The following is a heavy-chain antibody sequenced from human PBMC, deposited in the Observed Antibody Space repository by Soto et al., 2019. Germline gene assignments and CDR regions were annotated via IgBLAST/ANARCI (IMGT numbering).Heavy chain of an antibody. CDR3: SRYHGSSWFDY. Sequence: EVQLVESGGGLVQPGGSLRLSCAASGFTFSSYEMNWVRQAPGKGLEWVSYISSSGSTIYYADSVKGRFTISRDNVKNSRYLQMNRLRAEDTAVYYCSRYHGSSWFDYWGQGTLVTVSS. D-gene: IGHD6-13*01. CDR2: ISSSGSTI. J-gene: IGHJ4*02. CDR1: GFTFSSYE. V-gene: IGHV3-48*03.